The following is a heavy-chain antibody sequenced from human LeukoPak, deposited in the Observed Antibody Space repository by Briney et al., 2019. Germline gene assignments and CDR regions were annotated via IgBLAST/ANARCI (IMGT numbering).Heavy chain of an antibody. Sequence: ASVKVSCKVSVYTLTELSMYWVRQAPGKGLEWMGGSDPEDGETIYAQKFQGRVTMTEDTSTDTAYMELSSLRSEDTAVYYCATAAGIAVAGTDYWGQGTLVTVSS. D-gene: IGHD6-19*01. CDR1: VYTLTELS. CDR2: SDPEDGET. V-gene: IGHV1-24*01. J-gene: IGHJ4*02. CDR3: ATAAGIAVAGTDY.